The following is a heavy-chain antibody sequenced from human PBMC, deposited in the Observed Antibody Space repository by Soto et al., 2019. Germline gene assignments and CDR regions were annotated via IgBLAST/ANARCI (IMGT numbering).Heavy chain of an antibody. D-gene: IGHD3-16*01. CDR3: ATALTYGYHWFDP. J-gene: IGHJ5*02. Sequence: ASVKVSGKVSGYTLTELSMHWVRQAPGKGLEWMGGFDPEDGETIYAQKFQGRVTMTEDTSTDTAYMELSSLRSEDTAVYYCATALTYGYHWFDPGGQGTLVTVSS. CDR1: GYTLTELS. V-gene: IGHV1-24*01. CDR2: FDPEDGET.